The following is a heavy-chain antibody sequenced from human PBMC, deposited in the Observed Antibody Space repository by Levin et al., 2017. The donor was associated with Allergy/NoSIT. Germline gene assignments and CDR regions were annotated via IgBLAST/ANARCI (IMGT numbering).Heavy chain of an antibody. CDR3: ARSFYTVTRVSTFDY. J-gene: IGHJ4*02. V-gene: IGHV5-51*01. Sequence: GESLKISCKGSGYSFTSYWIGWVRQMPGKGLEWMGIIYPGDSDTRYSPSFQGQVTISADKSISTAYLQWSSLKASDTAMYYCARSFYTVTRVSTFDYWGQGTLVTVSS. CDR1: GYSFTSYW. D-gene: IGHD4-17*01. CDR2: IYPGDSDT.